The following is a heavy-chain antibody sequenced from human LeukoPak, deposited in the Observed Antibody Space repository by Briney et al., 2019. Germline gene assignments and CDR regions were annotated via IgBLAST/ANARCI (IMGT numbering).Heavy chain of an antibody. D-gene: IGHD3-3*01. V-gene: IGHV4-34*01. CDR3: ARVRGITIFGVVRVLDY. J-gene: IGHJ4*02. Sequence: SETLSLTCAVYGGSFSGYYWSWIRQPPGKGLEWIGEINHSGSTNYNPSLKSRVTISVDTSKNQFSLKLSSVTAADTAVYYCARVRGITIFGVVRVLDYWGQGTLVTFSS. CDR1: GGSFSGYY. CDR2: INHSGST.